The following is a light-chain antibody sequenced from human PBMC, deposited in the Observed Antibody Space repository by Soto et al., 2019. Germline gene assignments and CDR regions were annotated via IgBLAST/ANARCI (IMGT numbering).Light chain of an antibody. CDR1: SSYVGSHDL. CDR2: DVS. V-gene: IGLV2-14*02. Sequence: SAQSQPASVSGSPGQSIAISCTGTSSYVGSHDLVSWYQQQSGKVPKLIIYDVSSRPSGVSNRFSGSKSGNTASLTISGLQAEDEADYFCSSFTSPTTYVFRTGPTVTVL. CDR3: SSFTSPTTYV. J-gene: IGLJ1*01.